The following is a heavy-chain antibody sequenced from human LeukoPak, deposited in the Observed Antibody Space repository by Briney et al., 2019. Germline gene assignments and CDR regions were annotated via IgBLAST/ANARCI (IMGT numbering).Heavy chain of an antibody. CDR2: IKQDGSEK. Sequence: PGGSLRLSCAASGFTFSSYWMSWVRQAPGKGLEWVANIKQDGSEKYYVDSVKGRFTISRDNAKNSVYLQMNSLRGEDTAVYHCAADGGPVFHYWGQGTLVIVSS. CDR1: GFTFSSYW. J-gene: IGHJ4*02. V-gene: IGHV3-7*02. D-gene: IGHD3-16*01. CDR3: AADGGPVFHY.